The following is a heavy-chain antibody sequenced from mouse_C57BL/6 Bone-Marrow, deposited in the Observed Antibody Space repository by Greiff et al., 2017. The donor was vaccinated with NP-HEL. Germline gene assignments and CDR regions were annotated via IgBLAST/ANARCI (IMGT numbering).Heavy chain of an antibody. CDR3: ARRLGVDY. Sequence: QVQLKQPGAELVKPGASVKLSCKASGYTFTSYWMQWVKQRPGQGLEWIGEIDPSDSYTNYNQKFKGKATLTVDTSSSTAYMQLSSLTSEDSAVYYCARRLGVDYWGQGTTLTVSS. J-gene: IGHJ2*01. V-gene: IGHV1-50*01. CDR2: IDPSDSYT. CDR1: GYTFTSYW. D-gene: IGHD3-2*02.